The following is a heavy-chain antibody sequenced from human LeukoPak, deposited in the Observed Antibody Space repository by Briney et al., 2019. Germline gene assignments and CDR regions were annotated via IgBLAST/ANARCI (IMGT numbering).Heavy chain of an antibody. J-gene: IGHJ5*02. CDR1: GYRFKSYN. D-gene: IGHD2-21*02. V-gene: IGHV1-2*02. CDR3: ARGDYGDNVEGVRLDP. CDR2: INPNNGGT. Sequence: ASVKVSCKASGYRFKSYNIHWLRQAPGQGLEWLRWINPNNGGTKYAQKFQGRVTMTTDTSINTAYMEVSGLRSDDAAVFYCARGDYGDNVEGVRLDPWGQGTLVTVSS.